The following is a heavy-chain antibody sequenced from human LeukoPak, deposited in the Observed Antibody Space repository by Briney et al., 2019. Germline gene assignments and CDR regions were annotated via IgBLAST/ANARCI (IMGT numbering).Heavy chain of an antibody. CDR3: ARSMVRGVLPY. Sequence: GGSLRLSCAASGFSFRSYAMHWVRQAPGKGPEWVVVISNDGNNMHFVDPVKGRFTISRDNSKNTVYLQMNSLSAEDTAVYYCARSMVRGVLPYWGQGTLVTVSS. D-gene: IGHD3-10*01. J-gene: IGHJ4*02. V-gene: IGHV3-30*04. CDR1: GFSFRSYA. CDR2: ISNDGNNM.